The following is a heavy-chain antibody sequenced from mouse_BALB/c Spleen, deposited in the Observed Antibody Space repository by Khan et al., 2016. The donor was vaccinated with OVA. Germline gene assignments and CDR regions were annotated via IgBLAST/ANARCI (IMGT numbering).Heavy chain of an antibody. D-gene: IGHD2-4*01. CDR1: GYSITSDYA. CDR2: ISYSGST. J-gene: IGHJ4*01. Sequence: EVQLQESGPGLVKPSQSLSLTCTVTGYSITSDYAWNWIRQFPGNKLEWMGYISYSGSTSYNPSLKSRISITRDTSKNQFFLQLNSVTTEDTATYYCARSGDYYDCDDYAMDYWGQGTSVTVSS. V-gene: IGHV3-2*02. CDR3: ARSGDYYDCDDYAMDY.